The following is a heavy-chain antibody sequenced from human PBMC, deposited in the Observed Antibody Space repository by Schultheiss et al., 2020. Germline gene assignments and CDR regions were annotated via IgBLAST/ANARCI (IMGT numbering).Heavy chain of an antibody. CDR3: AKGVVGATTLLYYYGMDV. Sequence: GGSLRLSCAASGFTFSDYYMTWIRQAPGKGLEWVGRIKSRTEGGTTDYAAPVKGRFTISRDDSKNTLYLQMISLRAEDTAVYYCAKGVVGATTLLYYYGMDVWGQGTTVTVSS. CDR1: GFTFSDYY. V-gene: IGHV3-15*01. CDR2: IKSRTEGGTT. J-gene: IGHJ6*02. D-gene: IGHD1-26*01.